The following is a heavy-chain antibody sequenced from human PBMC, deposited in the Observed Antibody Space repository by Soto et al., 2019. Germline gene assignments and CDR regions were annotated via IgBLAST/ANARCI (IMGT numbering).Heavy chain of an antibody. Sequence: ASVKVSCKAPGYTFPRNGISWGRQAPGPGLEWMGWISGYNGDTTYAQKFQGRVTMTIDTSTSTAYMELRSLRSDDTAVYYCAREMTMVTTRWKPTEVGYWGQGTLVTVSS. D-gene: IGHD4-17*01. CDR2: ISGYNGDT. CDR1: GYTFPRNG. V-gene: IGHV1-18*01. CDR3: AREMTMVTTRWKPTEVGY. J-gene: IGHJ4*02.